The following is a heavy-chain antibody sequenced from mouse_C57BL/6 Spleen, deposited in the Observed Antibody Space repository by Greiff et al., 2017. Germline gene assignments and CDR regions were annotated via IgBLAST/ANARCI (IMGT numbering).Heavy chain of an antibody. CDR1: GYTFTDYY. CDR2: INPYNGGT. V-gene: IGHV1-19*01. D-gene: IGHD1-1*01. CDR3: ASHYYGSSNYYAMDY. J-gene: IGHJ4*01. Sequence: VQLKQSGPVLVKPGASVKMSCKASGYTFTDYYMNWVKQSHGKSLEWIGVINPYNGGTSYNQKFKGKATLTVDKTSSTAYMELNSLTSEDSAVYYCASHYYGSSNYYAMDYWGQGTSVTVSS.